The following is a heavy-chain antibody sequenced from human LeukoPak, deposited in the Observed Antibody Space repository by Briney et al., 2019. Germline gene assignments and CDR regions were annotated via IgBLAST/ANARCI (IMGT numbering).Heavy chain of an antibody. CDR2: IGSNGENT. CDR3: VCPESGYCYGYGY. J-gene: IGHJ4*02. D-gene: IGHD5-18*01. V-gene: IGHV3-64D*09. CDR1: GFTFSSSP. Sequence: PGGSLRLSCSACGFTFSSSPMHWVRQAPGKGLEYVSAIGSNGENTYYADSVKGRFTISRDNSKNTLYLQMSSLRAEDTAVYYCVCPESGYCYGYGYWGQGTLVTVPS.